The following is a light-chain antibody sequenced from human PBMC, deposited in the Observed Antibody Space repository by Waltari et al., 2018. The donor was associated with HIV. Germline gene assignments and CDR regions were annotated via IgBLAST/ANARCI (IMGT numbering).Light chain of an antibody. Sequence: EIVLTHSPATLSLSPGERATLSCRASQSVSSRYLAWYQQKPGQAPRLVIYNVSKMATGIPDRFTGSGSGTDFTLTINSLEPEDFAVYFCQQYDVSRTFGQGTKVEVK. CDR2: NVS. J-gene: IGKJ1*01. CDR3: QQYDVSRT. V-gene: IGKV3-20*01. CDR1: QSVSSRY.